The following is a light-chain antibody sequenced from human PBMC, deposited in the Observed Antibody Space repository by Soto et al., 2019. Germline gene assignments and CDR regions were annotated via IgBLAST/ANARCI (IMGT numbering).Light chain of an antibody. J-gene: IGKJ2*01. CDR1: QSVSSN. CDR2: GAS. Sequence: EIVMTQSPATLSVSPGERATLSCRASQSVSSNLAWYQQKPGQDPRLIIYGASTRATGIPARFSGSGSVTEFTLTISSLQSEDFAVYYCQQYNNWPHTFGQGTKLEIK. CDR3: QQYNNWPHT. V-gene: IGKV3-15*01.